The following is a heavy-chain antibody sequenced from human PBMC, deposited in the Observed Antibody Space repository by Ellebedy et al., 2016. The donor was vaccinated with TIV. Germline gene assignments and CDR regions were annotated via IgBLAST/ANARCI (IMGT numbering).Heavy chain of an antibody. CDR3: AEGGVYYDSSGYYYYGMDV. Sequence: SETLSLTXTVSGGSISSYYWSWIRQPPGKGLEWIGYIYYSGSTNYNPSLKSRVTISVDTSKNQFSLKLSSVTAADTAVYYCAEGGVYYDSSGYYYYGMDVWGQGTTVTVSS. D-gene: IGHD3-22*01. J-gene: IGHJ6*02. CDR1: GGSISSYY. V-gene: IGHV4-59*01. CDR2: IYYSGST.